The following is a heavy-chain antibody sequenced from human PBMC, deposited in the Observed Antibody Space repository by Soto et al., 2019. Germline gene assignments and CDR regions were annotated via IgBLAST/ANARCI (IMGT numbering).Heavy chain of an antibody. V-gene: IGHV3-30*03. CDR1: GFSFNDYA. D-gene: IGHD3-22*01. CDR3: SRGTYYPQSSGLHADY. CDR2: ISSDGHHQ. J-gene: IGHJ4*02. Sequence: GGSLRLSCATSGFSFNDYAMYWVRQAPGQGLEWVAIISSDGHHQFYLDNLRGRFTVSRDNSKNTLYLQMNSLRPEDTAVYYCSRGTYYPQSSGLHADYWGPGTVVTVSP.